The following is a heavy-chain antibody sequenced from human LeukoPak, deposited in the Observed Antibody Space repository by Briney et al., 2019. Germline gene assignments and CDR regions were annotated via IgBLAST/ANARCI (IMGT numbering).Heavy chain of an antibody. J-gene: IGHJ3*02. D-gene: IGHD3-16*01. CDR3: AREGLLTRLSSGYAFDI. V-gene: IGHV3-21*01. Sequence: GGCLRLSCAASGFTFRSYTMNWVRQAPGKGLEWVSSISSSTAYLYYADSVRGRFTVSRDNTQNSLYLQMSSLRAEDTAVYYCAREGLLTRLSSGYAFDIWGQGTMVTVSS. CDR1: GFTFRSYT. CDR2: ISSSTAYL.